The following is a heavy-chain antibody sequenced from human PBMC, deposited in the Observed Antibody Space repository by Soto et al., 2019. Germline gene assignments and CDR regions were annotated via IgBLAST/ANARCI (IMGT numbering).Heavy chain of an antibody. J-gene: IGHJ4*02. CDR1: GFTFSSYA. CDR2: ISGSGGST. D-gene: IGHD6-19*01. Sequence: GGSLRLSCAASGFTFSSYAMSWVRQAPGKGLEWVSAISGSGGSTYYADSVKGRFTISRDNSKNTLYLQMNSLRAEDTAVYYCAKDLPYPSPRIAVADDYCGQGALVTVS. V-gene: IGHV3-23*01. CDR3: AKDLPYPSPRIAVADDY.